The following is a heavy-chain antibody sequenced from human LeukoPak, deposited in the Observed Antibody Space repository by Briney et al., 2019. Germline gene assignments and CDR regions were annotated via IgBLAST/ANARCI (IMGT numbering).Heavy chain of an antibody. CDR3: ARERRMWYSSGKPYFDY. Sequence: SETLSLTCTVSGGSISSYYWSWIRQPPGKGLEWIGEINHSGSTNYNPSLKSRVTISVDTSKNQFSLKLSSVTAADTAVYYCARERRMWYSSGKPYFDYWGQGTLVTVSS. D-gene: IGHD3-22*01. V-gene: IGHV4-34*01. CDR1: GGSISSYY. CDR2: INHSGST. J-gene: IGHJ4*02.